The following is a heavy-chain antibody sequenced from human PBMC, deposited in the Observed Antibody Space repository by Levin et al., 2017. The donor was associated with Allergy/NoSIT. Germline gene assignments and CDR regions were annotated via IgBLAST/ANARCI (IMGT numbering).Heavy chain of an antibody. J-gene: IGHJ3*01. Sequence: AGGSLRLSCAGSGLSLSGFWMSWVRQSPGRGLEWVANVKQDDTEKFYVDSVKGRFITSRDNANNTMFLQRNSLTADDTAVYYCARKMVFHMTLIQEVIIRGDAFDLWGQGTMVTVSS. CDR3: ARKMVFHMTLIQEVIIRGDAFDL. CDR1: GLSLSGFW. CDR2: VKQDDTEK. V-gene: IGHV3-7*03. D-gene: IGHD3-10*01.